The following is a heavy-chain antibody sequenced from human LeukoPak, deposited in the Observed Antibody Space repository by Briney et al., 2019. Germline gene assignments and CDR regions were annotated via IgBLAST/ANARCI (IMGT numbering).Heavy chain of an antibody. CDR3: ARHLGVGSYPLDS. V-gene: IGHV4-59*08. CDR1: GGSISSYY. CDR2: IYSSGTA. D-gene: IGHD3-16*01. J-gene: IGHJ4*02. Sequence: PSETLSLTCTVSGGSISSYYWSWIRQPPGKGLEWIAHIYSSGTATYNPSLKSRVTISLDTSKSQISLKVTSVTAADTAVYYCARHLGVGSYPLDSWGQGSLVTVSS.